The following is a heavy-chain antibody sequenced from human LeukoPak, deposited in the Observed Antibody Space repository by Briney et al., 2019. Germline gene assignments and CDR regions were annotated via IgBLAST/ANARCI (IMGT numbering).Heavy chain of an antibody. CDR3: AKRFGPEQPLFDY. J-gene: IGHJ4*02. Sequence: PGGSLRLSCAASGFTFSDYYMSWIRQAPGKGLEWVSYISSSGSTIYYADSVKGRFTISRDNSKNTLYLQMNSLRAEDTAVYYCAKRFGPEQPLFDYWGQGTLVTVSS. CDR1: GFTFSDYY. CDR2: ISSSGSTI. D-gene: IGHD3-16*01. V-gene: IGHV3-11*01.